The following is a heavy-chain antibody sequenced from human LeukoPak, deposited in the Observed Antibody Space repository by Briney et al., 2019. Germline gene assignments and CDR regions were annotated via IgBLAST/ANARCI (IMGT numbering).Heavy chain of an antibody. Sequence: SETLSLTCTVSGGSISSGSYYWSWIRQPAGKGLEWIGRIYTNGSTNYNPSLKSRVTISVDTSKNQFSLKLSSVTAADTAVYYCARSKLLSGDYYYYGMDVWGQGTTVTVSS. CDR2: IYTNGST. D-gene: IGHD2-2*01. V-gene: IGHV4-61*02. CDR3: ARSKLLSGDYYYYGMDV. J-gene: IGHJ6*02. CDR1: GGSISSGSYY.